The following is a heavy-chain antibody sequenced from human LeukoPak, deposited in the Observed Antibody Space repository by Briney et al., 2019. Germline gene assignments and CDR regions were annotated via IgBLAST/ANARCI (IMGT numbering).Heavy chain of an antibody. D-gene: IGHD3-10*01. CDR2: INPNNGDT. CDR3: ARVDDYHYSSFDY. J-gene: IGHJ4*02. Sequence: ASVKVSCEASGYTFTGHYMHRVRQAPGQGLEWMGWINPNNGDTKYAQNFQGRVTMTSDTSISTAYMELSRLRSDDTVVYYCARVDDYHYSSFDYWGQGTLVTVST. CDR1: GYTFTGHY. V-gene: IGHV1-2*02.